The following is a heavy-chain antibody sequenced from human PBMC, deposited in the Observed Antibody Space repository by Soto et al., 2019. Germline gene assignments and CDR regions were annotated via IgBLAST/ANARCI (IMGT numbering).Heavy chain of an antibody. J-gene: IGHJ6*02. D-gene: IGHD1-1*01. CDR1: GYTFTGYY. CDR3: ARDHNPDQYYQGMDV. CDR2: INTNTGAT. V-gene: IGHV1-2*02. Sequence: QVQLVQSGAEVRKPGASVRVSCKASGYTFTGYYIHWVRQAPGQGLEWMGWINTNTGATNYAQKFQASVTMTGDTSISTASMELYRLRSDDTAVYYCARDHNPDQYYQGMDVWGQGTTVTVSS.